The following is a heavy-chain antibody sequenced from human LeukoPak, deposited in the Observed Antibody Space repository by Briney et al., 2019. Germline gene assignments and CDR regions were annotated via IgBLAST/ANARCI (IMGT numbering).Heavy chain of an antibody. D-gene: IGHD3-22*01. CDR2: INPNSGGT. Sequence: ASVKVSCKASGYTFTGYYMHWVRQAPGQGLEWMGWINPNSGGTNYAQKFQGRVTMTRDTSISTAYMELSRLRSDDTAVYYCARDLRTHYYDSSCYWGQGTMVTVSS. J-gene: IGHJ3*01. CDR3: ARDLRTHYYDSSCY. V-gene: IGHV1-2*02. CDR1: GYTFTGYY.